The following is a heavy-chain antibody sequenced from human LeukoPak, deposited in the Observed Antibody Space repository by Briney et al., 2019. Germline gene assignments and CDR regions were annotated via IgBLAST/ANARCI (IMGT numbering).Heavy chain of an antibody. V-gene: IGHV3-11*06. CDR2: ISSSSSYI. Sequence: GGSLRLSCAASGFIFSDYYMTWIRQAPGKGLEWVSSISSSSSYIYYADSVKGRFTISRDNAKNSLYLQMNSLRAEDTAVYYCARENGTYDSSGRHNWFDPWGQGTLVTVSS. J-gene: IGHJ5*02. D-gene: IGHD3-22*01. CDR1: GFIFSDYY. CDR3: ARENGTYDSSGRHNWFDP.